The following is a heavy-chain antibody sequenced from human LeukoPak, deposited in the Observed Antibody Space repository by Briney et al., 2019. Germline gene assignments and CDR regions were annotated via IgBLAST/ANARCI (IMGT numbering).Heavy chain of an antibody. J-gene: IGHJ6*02. V-gene: IGHV3-33*08. CDR2: IWYDGSNK. D-gene: IGHD4-4*01. CDR3: AREQTTVTDDYYYYGMDV. Sequence: GGSLRLSCAASGFTFSTYAMTWVRQAPGEGLEWVAVIWYDGSNKYYADSVKGRFTISRDNSKNTLYLQMNSLRAEDTAVYYCAREQTTVTDDYYYYGMDVWGQGTTVTVSS. CDR1: GFTFSTYA.